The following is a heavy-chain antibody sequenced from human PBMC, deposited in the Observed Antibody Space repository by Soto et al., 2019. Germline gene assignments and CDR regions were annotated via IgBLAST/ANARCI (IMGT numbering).Heavy chain of an antibody. CDR2: IYYSGST. J-gene: IGHJ6*02. CDR1: GGSISSYY. Sequence: SETLSLTCTVSGGSISSYYWSWIRQPPVKVLEWIGYIYYSGSTNYNPSLKSRVTISVDTSKNQFSLKLSSVTAADTAVYYCAREDSSGWHYGMDVWGQGTTVTVSS. D-gene: IGHD6-19*01. CDR3: AREDSSGWHYGMDV. V-gene: IGHV4-59*01.